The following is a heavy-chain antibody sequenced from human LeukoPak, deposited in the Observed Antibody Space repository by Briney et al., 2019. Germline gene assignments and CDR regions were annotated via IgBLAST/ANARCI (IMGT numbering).Heavy chain of an antibody. D-gene: IGHD6-19*01. CDR2: INTNTGNP. CDR3: ARVNRLDAFDI. CDR1: GYTFTSYA. V-gene: IGHV7-4-1*02. J-gene: IGHJ3*02. Sequence: ALVKVSCKASGYTFTSYAMNWVRQAPGQGLEWMGWINTNTGNPTYAQGFTGRFVFSLDTSVSTAYLQISSLKAEDTAVHYCARVNRLDAFDIWGQGTMVTVSS.